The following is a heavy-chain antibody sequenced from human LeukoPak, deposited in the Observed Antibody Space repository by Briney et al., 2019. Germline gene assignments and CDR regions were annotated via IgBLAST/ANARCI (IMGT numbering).Heavy chain of an antibody. CDR3: ARVYCSSTSCYV. CDR1: GFTFSSYS. D-gene: IGHD2-2*01. Sequence: GGSLRLSCAASGFTFSSYSMNWVRQAPGKGLEWVSYISSSSSTIHYADSVKGRFTISRDNAKNSLYLQMNSLRAEDTAVYYCARVYCSSTSCYVWGQGTLVTVSS. CDR2: ISSSSSTI. V-gene: IGHV3-48*01. J-gene: IGHJ4*02.